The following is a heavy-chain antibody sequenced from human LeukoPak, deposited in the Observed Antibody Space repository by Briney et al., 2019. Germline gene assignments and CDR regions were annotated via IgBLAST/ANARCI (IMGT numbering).Heavy chain of an antibody. CDR2: INHSGST. CDR1: GGSFSGYY. CDR3: ARLPRVVRNPSGV. Sequence: PSETLSLTCAVYGGSFSGYYWSWIRQPPGKGVEWIGEINHSGSTNYNPSLKSRVTISVDTSKNQFSLKLSSVTAADTAVYYCARLPRVVRNPSGVWGKGTTVTVSS. D-gene: IGHD6-6*01. J-gene: IGHJ6*04. V-gene: IGHV4-34*01.